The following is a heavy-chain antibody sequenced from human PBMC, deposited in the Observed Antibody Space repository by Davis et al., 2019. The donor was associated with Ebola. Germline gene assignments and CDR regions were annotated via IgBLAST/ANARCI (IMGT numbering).Heavy chain of an antibody. Sequence: AASVKVSCKASGYIFSNYDINWVRQASGQGLEWMGWVNPYSGHTGYVEKFKDRVTMTGDPSISTAYMELSSLTIDDTAVYYCARGYSPKCRGGDCVNDFWGQGTLVTVST. CDR1: GYIFSNYD. CDR2: VNPYSGHT. CDR3: ARGYSPKCRGGDCVNDF. D-gene: IGHD2-21*02. J-gene: IGHJ4*02. V-gene: IGHV1-8*01.